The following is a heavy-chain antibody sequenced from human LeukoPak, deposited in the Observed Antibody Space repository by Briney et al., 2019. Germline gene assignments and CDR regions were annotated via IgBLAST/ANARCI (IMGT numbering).Heavy chain of an antibody. V-gene: IGHV4-59*08. CDR3: AGREFLGRFDY. CDR1: GGSISSYY. Sequence: SETLSLTCTVSGGSISSYYWSWIRQPPGKGLEWIGYIYYSGSTNYSPSLKSRVTISVDTSKNQFSLKLSSVTAADTAVYYCAGREFLGRFDYWGQGTLVTVSS. CDR2: IYYSGST. J-gene: IGHJ4*02. D-gene: IGHD3-3*01.